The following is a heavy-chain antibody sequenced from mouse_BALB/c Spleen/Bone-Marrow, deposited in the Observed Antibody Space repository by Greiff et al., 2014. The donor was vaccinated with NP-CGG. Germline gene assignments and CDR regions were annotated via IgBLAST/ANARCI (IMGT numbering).Heavy chain of an antibody. V-gene: IGHV1-77*01. CDR1: GYTFTDYY. D-gene: IGHD1-1*01. Sequence: VQLQQSGAELARPGASVKLSCKASGYTFTDYYINWVKQRTGQGLEWIGEIYPGSGNTYYNEKFKGKATLTADKSSSTAYKQLSSLTSEDSAVYFCAFYGSSYAWFAYWGQGTLVTVSA. CDR3: AFYGSSYAWFAY. CDR2: IYPGSGNT. J-gene: IGHJ3*01.